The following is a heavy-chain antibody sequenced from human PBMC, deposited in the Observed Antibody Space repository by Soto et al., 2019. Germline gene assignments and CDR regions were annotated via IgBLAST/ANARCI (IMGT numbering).Heavy chain of an antibody. J-gene: IGHJ6*02. CDR3: ARAGYSSSWYDELYYYYGMDV. V-gene: IGHV3-33*01. D-gene: IGHD6-13*01. CDR2: IWYDGSNK. CDR1: GFTFSSYG. Sequence: GGSLRLSCAASGFTFSSYGMHWVRQAPGKGLEWVAVIWYDGSNKYYADSVKGRFTISRDNSKNTLYLQMNSLRAEDTAVYYCARAGYSSSWYDELYYYYGMDVWGQGTTVTVSS.